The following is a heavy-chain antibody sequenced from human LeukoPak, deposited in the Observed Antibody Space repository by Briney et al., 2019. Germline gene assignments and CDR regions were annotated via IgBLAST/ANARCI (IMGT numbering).Heavy chain of an antibody. CDR1: GYTFANYG. V-gene: IGHV1-18*01. Sequence: ASVKVSCKASGYTFANYGINWVRQAPGQGLEWMGWISVYNGNTNYAQNLQGRVTMTTDTSTSTVYMDLSSLRSEDTAVYYCARAVGPRGGNWFDPWGQGTLVTVSS. CDR3: ARAVGPRGGNWFDP. CDR2: ISVYNGNT. J-gene: IGHJ5*02. D-gene: IGHD1-26*01.